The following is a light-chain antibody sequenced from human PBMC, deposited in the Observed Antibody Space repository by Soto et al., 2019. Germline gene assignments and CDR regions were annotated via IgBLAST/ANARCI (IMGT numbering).Light chain of an antibody. CDR1: RSVGTW. V-gene: IGKV1-5*01. CDR2: DVS. J-gene: IGKJ1*01. CDR3: QQYKSYWT. Sequence: MTKSPASLSASVGDGVTITCRASRSVGTWLAWYQQKPGKAPKVLIYDVSTLKSGVPSRFSGSASATEFTLSISSLQPDDVATYYCQQYKSYWTFGQGTKVDIK.